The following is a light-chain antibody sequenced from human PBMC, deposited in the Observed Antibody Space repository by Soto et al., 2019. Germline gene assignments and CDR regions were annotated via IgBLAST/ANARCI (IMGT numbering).Light chain of an antibody. CDR1: SSDVGGYNY. V-gene: IGLV2-8*01. CDR3: SSYAGSNNLRGVIV. Sequence: QSALTQPPSASGSPGQSVTISCTGTSSDVGGYNYVSWYQQHPGKAPKLMIYEVSKRPSGVPDRFSGSKSGNTASLTVSGLQAEDEADYYCSSYAGSNNLRGVIVFGGGTKLTVL. J-gene: IGLJ2*01. CDR2: EVS.